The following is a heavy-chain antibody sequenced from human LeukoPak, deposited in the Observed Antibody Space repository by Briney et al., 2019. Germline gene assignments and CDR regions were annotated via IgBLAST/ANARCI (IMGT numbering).Heavy chain of an antibody. V-gene: IGHV4-39*07. Sequence: SETLSLTCTVSGGSIISRSYYWGWVRQSPGKGLEWIGSIYHSGSTYYNPSLKSRVTISVDTSKNQFSLKLSSVTAADTAVYYCARGRTDSSGYYYRRAYAFDIWGQGTMVTVSS. CDR2: IYHSGST. J-gene: IGHJ3*02. CDR3: ARGRTDSSGYYYRRAYAFDI. CDR1: GGSIISRSYY. D-gene: IGHD3-22*01.